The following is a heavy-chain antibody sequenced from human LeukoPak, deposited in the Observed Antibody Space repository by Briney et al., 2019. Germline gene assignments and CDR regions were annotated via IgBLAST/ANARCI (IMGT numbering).Heavy chain of an antibody. Sequence: PGGSLRLSCAPSGFTFSSYAMHWVRQAPGKGLEYVSAISSNGGSTYYANSVKGRFTISRDNSKNTLYLQMGSLRAEDMAVYYCARDSGIAVAGTGYYYYYYMDVWGKGTTVTVFS. CDR1: GFTFSSYA. V-gene: IGHV3-64*01. CDR2: ISSNGGST. J-gene: IGHJ6*03. CDR3: ARDSGIAVAGTGYYYYYYMDV. D-gene: IGHD6-19*01.